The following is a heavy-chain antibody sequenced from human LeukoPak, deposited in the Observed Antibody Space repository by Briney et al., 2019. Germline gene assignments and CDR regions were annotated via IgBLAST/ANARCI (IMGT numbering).Heavy chain of an antibody. CDR1: GYGFTSYW. CDR3: ARLFNGYYDSSGDDY. Sequence: GESLKISCKGSGYGFTSYWIAWVRQMPGKGLEWMGSIYPGGSDTRYSPSFQGQVTFSADKSITTAYLQWTSLKASDTAMYYCARLFNGYYDSSGDDYWAQGTLVTVSS. J-gene: IGHJ4*02. V-gene: IGHV5-51*01. CDR2: IYPGGSDT. D-gene: IGHD3-22*01.